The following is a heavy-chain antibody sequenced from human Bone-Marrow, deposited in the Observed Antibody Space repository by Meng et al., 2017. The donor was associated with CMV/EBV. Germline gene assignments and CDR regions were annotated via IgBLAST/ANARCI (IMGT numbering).Heavy chain of an antibody. CDR2: ISSSSSYI. D-gene: IGHD1-26*01. CDR1: GFTFSSYS. J-gene: IGHJ6*01. Sequence: GESLKIYCAASGFTFSSYSMNWVRQAPGKGLEWVSSISSSSSYIYYADSVKGRFTISRDNAKNSLYLQMNSLRAEDTAVYYCARVGGGSYYSVIHYYGMDVWGQGPTVTCSS. V-gene: IGHV3-21*01. CDR3: ARVGGGSYYSVIHYYGMDV.